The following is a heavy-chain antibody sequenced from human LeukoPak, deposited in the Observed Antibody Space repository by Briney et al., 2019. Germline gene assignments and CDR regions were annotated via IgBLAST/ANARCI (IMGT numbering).Heavy chain of an antibody. CDR3: ARASRYCSGGSDCPFDY. Sequence: PSETLSLTCTVSGGSISSGDYYWSWIRQPPGKGLEWIGYIYYSGSTYYNPSLKSRVTISVDTSKNQFSLKLSSVTAADTAVYYCARASRYCSGGSDCPFDYWGQGTLVTVSS. D-gene: IGHD2-15*01. CDR2: IYYSGST. V-gene: IGHV4-30-4*01. CDR1: GGSISSGDYY. J-gene: IGHJ4*02.